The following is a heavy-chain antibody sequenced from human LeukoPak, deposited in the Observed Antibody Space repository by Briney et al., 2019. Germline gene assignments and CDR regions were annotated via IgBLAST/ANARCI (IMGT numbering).Heavy chain of an antibody. CDR2: FDPEDGET. D-gene: IGHD3-22*01. CDR3: ATGFDDSPIWYFDL. Sequence: ASVKVSCKVSGYTLTELSMHWVRQAPGKGLEWMGGFDPEDGETIYAQKFQGRVTMTEDTSTDTAYMELSSLRSEDTAVYYCATGFDDSPIWYFDLWGRGTLVTVSS. V-gene: IGHV1-24*01. J-gene: IGHJ2*01. CDR1: GYTLTELS.